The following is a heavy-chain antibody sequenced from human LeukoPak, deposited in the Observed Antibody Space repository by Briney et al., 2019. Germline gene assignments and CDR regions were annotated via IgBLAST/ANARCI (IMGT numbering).Heavy chain of an antibody. CDR1: GYTFTGYY. CDR3: ARTPVRGSSGWYHAAEYFQH. V-gene: IGHV1-2*04. CDR2: INPNSGGT. Sequence: GASVKVSCKASGYTFTGYYMHWVRQAPGQGLEWMGWINPNSGGTNYAQKFQGWVTMTRDTSISTAYMELSRLRSDDTAVYYCARTPVRGSSGWYHAAEYFQHWGQGTLVTVSS. D-gene: IGHD6-19*01. J-gene: IGHJ1*01.